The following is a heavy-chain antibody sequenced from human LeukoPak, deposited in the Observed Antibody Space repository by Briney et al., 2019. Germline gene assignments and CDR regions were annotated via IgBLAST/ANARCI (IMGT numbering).Heavy chain of an antibody. D-gene: IGHD1-1*01. CDR1: GYTFTGYY. CDR2: INPNSGGT. J-gene: IGHJ4*02. V-gene: IGHV1-2*02. CDR3: ARGSQLFDY. Sequence: GASVTVSCKASGYTFTGYYVHWVRQAPGQGLEWMGWINPNSGGTNYAQKFQGRVTMTRDTSISTAYMELSRLRSDVTAVYYCARGSQLFDYWGQGTLVTVSS.